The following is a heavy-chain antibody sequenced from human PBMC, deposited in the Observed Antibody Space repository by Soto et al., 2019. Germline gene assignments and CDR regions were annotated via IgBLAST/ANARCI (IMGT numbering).Heavy chain of an antibody. CDR3: ASDTHDYYGSGSYYPPDWFDP. V-gene: IGHV3-33*01. CDR2: IWYDGSNK. J-gene: IGHJ5*02. Sequence: QVQLVESGGGVVQPGRSLRLSCAASGFTFSSYGMHWVRQAPGKGLEWVAVIWYDGSNKYYADSVKGRFTISRDNSENTRYLQMNSLSAEDTAVYYCASDTHDYYGSGSYYPPDWFDPWGQGTLVTVSS. CDR1: GFTFSSYG. D-gene: IGHD3-10*01.